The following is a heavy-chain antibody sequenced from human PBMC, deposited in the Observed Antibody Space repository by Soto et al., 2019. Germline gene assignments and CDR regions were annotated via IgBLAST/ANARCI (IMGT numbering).Heavy chain of an antibody. Sequence: GGSLRLSCAASGFTFSSYGMHWVRQAPGKGLEWVAVISYDGSNKYYADSVKGRFTISRDNSKNTLYLQMNSLRAEDTAVYYCAKDSTIAVAGFDYWGQGTLVTVSS. CDR3: AKDSTIAVAGFDY. CDR1: GFTFSSYG. CDR2: ISYDGSNK. V-gene: IGHV3-30*18. D-gene: IGHD6-19*01. J-gene: IGHJ4*02.